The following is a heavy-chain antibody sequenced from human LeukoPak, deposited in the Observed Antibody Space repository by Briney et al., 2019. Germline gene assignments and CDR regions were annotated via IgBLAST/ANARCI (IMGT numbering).Heavy chain of an antibody. CDR1: GGSISSSGYY. Sequence: PSETLSLTCSVSGGSISSSGYYWSWIRQPRGKGLEWVGSIYYSGTTYYNSSLKSRVTISEDTSKNRFSLMLTSVTAADTAVYYCARQVSDYFYYYIDVWGEGTTVIVSS. CDR3: ARQVSDYFYYYIDV. CDR2: IYYSGTT. J-gene: IGHJ6*03. V-gene: IGHV4-39*01.